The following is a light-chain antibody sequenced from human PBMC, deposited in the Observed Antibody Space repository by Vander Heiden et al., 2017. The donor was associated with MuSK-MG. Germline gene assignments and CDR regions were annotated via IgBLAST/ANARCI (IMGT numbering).Light chain of an antibody. CDR1: QSVSSSY. V-gene: IGKV3-20*01. J-gene: IGKJ1*01. CDR3: QQYGSSPRT. Sequence: EIVLTQSPGTLSLSPGERATLSCRASQSVSSSYLAWYQQKPGQAPRLLIYGASSRATGIPDRCSGSGSGTDFTLTISRLEPEDFAVYYCQQYGSSPRTFGQGTQVEIK. CDR2: GAS.